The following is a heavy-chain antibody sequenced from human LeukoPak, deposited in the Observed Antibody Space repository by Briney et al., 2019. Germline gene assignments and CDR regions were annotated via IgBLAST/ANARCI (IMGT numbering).Heavy chain of an antibody. CDR1: GYSISGSNW. D-gene: IGHD1-26*01. CDR2: IYSSGST. V-gene: IGHV4-28*01. J-gene: IGHJ4*02. Sequence: PSETLSLTCAVSGYSISGSNWWGWVRQSPGKGLEWIGYIYSSGSTYYNPSLKSRLTMSEDTSKNQFSLKLSSVTAVDTAVYFCARSSGTYYGDRYFDYWGQGTLVTVSS. CDR3: ARSSGTYYGDRYFDY.